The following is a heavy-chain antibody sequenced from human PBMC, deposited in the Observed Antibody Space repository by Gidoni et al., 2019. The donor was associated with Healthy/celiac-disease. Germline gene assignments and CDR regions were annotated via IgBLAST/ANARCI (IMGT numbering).Heavy chain of an antibody. CDR1: GGSFSGYY. J-gene: IGHJ4*02. D-gene: IGHD2-2*01. V-gene: IGHV4-34*01. CDR3: ASEGYCSSTSCLGDY. Sequence: QVQLQQWGAGLLKPSEPLSLTCAVYGGSFSGYYWSWIRQPPGKGLEWIGEINHSGSTNYNPSLKSRVTISVDTSKNQFSLKLSSVTAADTAVYYCASEGYCSSTSCLGDYWGQGTLVTVSS. CDR2: INHSGST.